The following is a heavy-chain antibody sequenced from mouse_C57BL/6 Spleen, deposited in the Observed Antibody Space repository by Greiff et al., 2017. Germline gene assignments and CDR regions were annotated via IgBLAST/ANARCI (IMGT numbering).Heavy chain of an antibody. CDR1: GFNIKNTN. J-gene: IGHJ1*03. V-gene: IGHV14-3*01. Sequence: VQLKESVAELVRPGASVKLSCTASGFNIKNTNMHWVKQRPEQGLEWIGRIDPANGNTKYAPKFQGKATITADTSSNTAYLQLSSLTSEDTAIYYCARLDYYGSSPAYFDVWGTGTTVTVSS. D-gene: IGHD1-1*01. CDR2: IDPANGNT. CDR3: ARLDYYGSSPAYFDV.